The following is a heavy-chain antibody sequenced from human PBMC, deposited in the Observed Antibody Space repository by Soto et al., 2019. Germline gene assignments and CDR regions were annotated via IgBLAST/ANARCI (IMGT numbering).Heavy chain of an antibody. V-gene: IGHV3-30*03. CDR2: ISYDGSNE. Sequence: QVQLVESGGGVVQPGRSLRLSCAASESSFSSYGMHWVRQAPGKGLEWVAVISYDGSNEYHADSVKGRFSISRDNAKNTLYLQMSSLRAEDTAVYFCAGDSAGLRILGPAHYYGLDVWGQGTTVTVSS. CDR3: AGDSAGLRILGPAHYYGLDV. J-gene: IGHJ6*02. D-gene: IGHD5-12*01. CDR1: ESSFSSYG.